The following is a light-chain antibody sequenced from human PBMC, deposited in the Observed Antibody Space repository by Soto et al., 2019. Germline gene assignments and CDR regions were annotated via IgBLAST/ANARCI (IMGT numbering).Light chain of an antibody. CDR2: EVT. CDR3: CSYADNTDYV. CDR1: SSDVGAYNY. Sequence: QSALTQPPSASGYLGQSVTISCTGTSSDVGAYNYVSWYQQHPGKAPKLMIYEVTWRPSGVPDRFSGSKSGNTASLNVSGLQAEDEADYYCCSYADNTDYVFGTGTKVTVL. J-gene: IGLJ1*01. V-gene: IGLV2-8*01.